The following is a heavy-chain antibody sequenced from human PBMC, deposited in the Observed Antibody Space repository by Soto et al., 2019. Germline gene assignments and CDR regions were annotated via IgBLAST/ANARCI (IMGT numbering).Heavy chain of an antibody. V-gene: IGHV4-39*01. J-gene: IGHJ6*02. CDR3: ARGSCTGGACEGAVDF. CDR1: GGSVISPNSY. Sequence: SETLSLTCTVSGGSVISPNSYWGWIRRAPGKELEWLGNIYYSRSTYYIPSLESRLTISADTSKNQFSLRLTSVTAADTAVYYCARGSCTGGACEGAVDFWGRGTTVTVSS. CDR2: IYYSRST. D-gene: IGHD2-8*02.